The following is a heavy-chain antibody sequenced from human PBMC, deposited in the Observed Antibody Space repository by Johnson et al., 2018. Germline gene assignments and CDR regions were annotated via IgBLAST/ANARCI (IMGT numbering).Heavy chain of an antibody. D-gene: IGHD2-21*02. CDR2: ISYDGSTK. V-gene: IGHV3-30-3*01. J-gene: IGHJ3*01. CDR1: GFTFSNYD. Sequence: QVQLVESGGGVVQPGRSLRLSCTASGFTFSNYDMHWVRQAPGKGLEWVAVISYDGSTKYYADSVKGRFTISRHSSKNTLYLQMNSLRAEDTAVYFCARAYCDGYGSLEDALVFCGRGTMFTGSS. CDR3: ARAYCDGYGSLEDALVF.